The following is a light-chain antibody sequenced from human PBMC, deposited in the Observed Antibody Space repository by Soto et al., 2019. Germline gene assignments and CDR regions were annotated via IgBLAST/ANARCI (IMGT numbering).Light chain of an antibody. V-gene: IGLV4-60*02. Sequence: QLVLTQSSSASASLGSSVKLTCTLSSGQSSYIIAWHQQQPGKAPRYLMKLEGSGSYNKGSGVPDRFSGSRSGADRYLTISNLQFEDEADYYCQTWDSNTVVFGGGTTLTVL. CDR3: QTWDSNTVV. CDR2: LEGSGSY. J-gene: IGLJ2*01. CDR1: SGQSSYI.